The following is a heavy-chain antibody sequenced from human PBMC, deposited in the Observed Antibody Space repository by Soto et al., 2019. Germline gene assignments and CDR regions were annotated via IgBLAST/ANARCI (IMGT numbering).Heavy chain of an antibody. CDR1: GFTFSSYG. V-gene: IGHV3-30*18. D-gene: IGHD3-10*01. CDR3: AKALGRMTMVRGVTETDY. CDR2: VSFDAGNK. J-gene: IGHJ4*02. Sequence: QVQLVESGGGVVQPGRSLTLSCAASGFTFSSYGMHWVRQAPGKGLEWVAVVSFDAGNKYYADSVKGRFTIFRDNSNNTLVLQMNSLRTEDTALYYCAKALGRMTMVRGVTETDYWGQGTLVTVSS.